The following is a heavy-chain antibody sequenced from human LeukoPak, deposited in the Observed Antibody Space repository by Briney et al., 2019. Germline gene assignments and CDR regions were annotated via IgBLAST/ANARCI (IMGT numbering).Heavy chain of an antibody. V-gene: IGHV1-2*06. Sequence: GASVKVSFKASGYTFTGYYMHWVRQAPGQGLEWMGRINPNSGGTNYAQKFQGRVTMTRDTSISTAYMELSRLRSDDTAVYYCARERLIWSGYSTFDYWGQGTLVTVSS. J-gene: IGHJ4*02. CDR2: INPNSGGT. CDR3: ARERLIWSGYSTFDY. D-gene: IGHD3-3*01. CDR1: GYTFTGYY.